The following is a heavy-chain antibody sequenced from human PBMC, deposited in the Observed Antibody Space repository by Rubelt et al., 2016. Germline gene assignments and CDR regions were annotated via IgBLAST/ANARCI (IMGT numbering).Heavy chain of an antibody. CDR1: GGTFSSYA. Sequence: QVQLVQSGAEVKKPGSSVKVYCKASGGTFSSYAISWVRQAPGQRLEWLGGIIPIFGTANYGQKFQGRVTITADKSTSTAYMELSSLGSEDTAVYYCARDLVGVVITTHDAFDIWGQGTMVTVSS. V-gene: IGHV1-69*06. CDR2: IIPIFGTA. CDR3: ARDLVGVVITTHDAFDI. J-gene: IGHJ3*02. D-gene: IGHD3-22*01.